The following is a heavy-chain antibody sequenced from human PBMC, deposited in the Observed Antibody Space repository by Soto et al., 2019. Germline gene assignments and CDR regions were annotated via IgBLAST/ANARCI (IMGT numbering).Heavy chain of an antibody. Sequence: SETLSLTCTVSGGSISSGGYSWSWIRQHPGKGLEWIGYIYYSGSTYYNPSLKSRVTISVDTSKNQFSLRLSAVTAAETAVDYCARVGGGDPGLLWFGELSVYGMDVWGQGTTVTVSS. V-gene: IGHV4-31*03. J-gene: IGHJ6*02. CDR1: GGSISSGGYS. CDR2: IYYSGST. D-gene: IGHD3-10*01. CDR3: ARVGGGDPGLLWFGELSVYGMDV.